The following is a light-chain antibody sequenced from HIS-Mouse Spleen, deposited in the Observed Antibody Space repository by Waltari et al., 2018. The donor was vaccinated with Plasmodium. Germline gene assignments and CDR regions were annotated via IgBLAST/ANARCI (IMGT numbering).Light chain of an antibody. CDR2: YYSDSDK. Sequence: QPVLTQPHSSSASPGESARLTCTLPSDINVGSYNIYWYQQTPGSPPRYLLYYYSDSDKGQGSGVPSRFSGSKDASANTGILLISVLQSEDEADYYCMIWPSNASGVFGGGTKLTVL. V-gene: IGLV5-37*01. CDR1: SDINVGSYN. CDR3: MIWPSNASGV. J-gene: IGLJ3*02.